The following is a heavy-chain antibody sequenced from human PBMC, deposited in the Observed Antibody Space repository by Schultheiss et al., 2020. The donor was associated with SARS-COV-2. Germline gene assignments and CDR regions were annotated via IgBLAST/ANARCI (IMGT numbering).Heavy chain of an antibody. V-gene: IGHV4-59*01. D-gene: IGHD6-6*01. CDR1: GGSFSGYY. Sequence: SETLSLTCAVYGGSFSGYYWSWIRQPPGKGLEWIGYIYYSGSTNYNPSLKSRVTISVDTSKNQFSLKLSSVTAADTAVYYCARGRQSIAARSPFDYWGQGTLVTVSS. CDR3: ARGRQSIAARSPFDY. J-gene: IGHJ4*02. CDR2: IYYSGST.